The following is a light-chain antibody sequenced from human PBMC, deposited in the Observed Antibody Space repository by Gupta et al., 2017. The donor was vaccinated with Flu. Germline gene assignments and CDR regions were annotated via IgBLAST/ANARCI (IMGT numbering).Light chain of an antibody. CDR1: SIDVGGYNY. CDR3: SSYTSSSTLV. J-gene: IGLJ1*01. Sequence: QSALTTPASVPGSPGQSITISCTATSIDVGGYNYVSWYPQHPGKAHKLMIYEVSNRPSGVSNRCSGAKSGNTASLTISGLQAEDEADYYCSSYTSSSTLVFGTGTKVTVL. CDR2: EVS. V-gene: IGLV2-14*01.